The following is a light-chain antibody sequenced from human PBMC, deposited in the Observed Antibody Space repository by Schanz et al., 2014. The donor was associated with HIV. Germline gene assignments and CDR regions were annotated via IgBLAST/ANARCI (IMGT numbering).Light chain of an antibody. CDR3: QQSDAYPYT. J-gene: IGKJ2*01. Sequence: DIQMTQSPPTLSASVGDRVTITCRASQTISSWLAWYQQKPGRAPNLLIYQASTLETGVPSRFSGSGSGTEFTLTISSLQPDDFATYYCQQSDAYPYTFGQGTKLEIK. CDR2: QAS. CDR1: QTISSW. V-gene: IGKV1-5*03.